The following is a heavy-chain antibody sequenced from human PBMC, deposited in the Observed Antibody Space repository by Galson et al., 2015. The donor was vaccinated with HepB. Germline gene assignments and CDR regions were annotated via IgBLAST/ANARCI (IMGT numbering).Heavy chain of an antibody. D-gene: IGHD6-13*01. CDR2: ISAYNGNT. V-gene: IGHV1-18*04. CDR1: GYTFTSYG. Sequence: SVKVSCKASGYTFTSYGISWVRQAPGQGLEWMGWISAYNGNTNYAQKLQGRVTMTTDTSTSTAYMELRSLRSDDTAVYYCARDSRSSSWDNWFDPWGQGTLVTVSS. CDR3: ARDSRSSSWDNWFDP. J-gene: IGHJ5*02.